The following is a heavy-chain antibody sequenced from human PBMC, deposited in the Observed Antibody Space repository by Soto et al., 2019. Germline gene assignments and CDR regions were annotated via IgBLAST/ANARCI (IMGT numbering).Heavy chain of an antibody. Sequence: GGSLRLSCAASTSTFSNYAMTWVRQAPGKGLEWVSAISGSGSSTHYADSVKGRFTISRDNSKSTVYLELNNLSAEDTAVYHCAKNQGVELVPLATVDWFDPWGQGSVVTVSS. CDR2: ISGSGSST. CDR3: AKNQGVELVPLATVDWFDP. D-gene: IGHD1-26*01. V-gene: IGHV3-23*01. CDR1: TSTFSNYA. J-gene: IGHJ5*02.